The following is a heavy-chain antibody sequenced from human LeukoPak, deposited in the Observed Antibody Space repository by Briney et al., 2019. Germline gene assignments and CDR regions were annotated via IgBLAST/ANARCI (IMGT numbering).Heavy chain of an antibody. J-gene: IGHJ4*02. V-gene: IGHV1-46*01. CDR3: ARVAPLLYYYDSSGYFDY. D-gene: IGHD3-22*01. Sequence: GASVKVSCKASGYTFTSYCMHWVRHAPGQGLEWMGIINPSGGGTSYAQKFQGRVTMTRDTSTSTVYMELSSLRSEDTAVYYCARVAPLLYYYDSSGYFDYWGQGTLVTVSS. CDR1: GYTFTSYC. CDR2: INPSGGGT.